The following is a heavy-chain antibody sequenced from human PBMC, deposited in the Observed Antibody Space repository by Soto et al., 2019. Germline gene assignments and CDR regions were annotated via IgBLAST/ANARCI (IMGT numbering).Heavy chain of an antibody. V-gene: IGHV1-18*01. CDR3: ARVDCSITSCYRFVAPTYYYYGMDV. J-gene: IGHJ6*02. D-gene: IGHD2-2*01. Sequence: ASVKVSCKASGYTFTSYGISWVRQAPGQGLEWMGWISAYSGNTNYAQKIQGRVTMTTDTSTSTAYMELRSLRSDDTAVYYCARVDCSITSCYRFVAPTYYYYGMDVWGQGTTVTVSS. CDR2: ISAYSGNT. CDR1: GYTFTSYG.